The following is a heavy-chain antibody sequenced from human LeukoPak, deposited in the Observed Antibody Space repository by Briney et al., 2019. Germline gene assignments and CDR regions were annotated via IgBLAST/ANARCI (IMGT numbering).Heavy chain of an antibody. CDR1: GYTFTSYG. D-gene: IGHD1-1*01. V-gene: IGHV1-18*01. CDR2: ISPYNGNT. J-gene: IGHJ5*02. CDR3: AKNTTYTCFDP. Sequence: ASVKVSCKASGYTFTSYGISWVRQAPGQGLEWMGWISPYNGNTNYAQKLQGRVTMTTDTSTSTAYIELRSLRSDATAVYYCAKNTTYTCFDPWGQGTLVTVSS.